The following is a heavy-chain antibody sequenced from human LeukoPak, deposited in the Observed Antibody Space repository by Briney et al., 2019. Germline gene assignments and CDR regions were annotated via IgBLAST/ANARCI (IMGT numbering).Heavy chain of an antibody. CDR3: ARSAKSSHSTYSVVVPAAMRGDYYYYYGMDV. J-gene: IGHJ6*04. V-gene: IGHV3-23*01. Sequence: GGSLRLSCAASGFTFSSYAMSWVRQAPGKGLEWVSAISGNGGSTYYADSVKGRFTISRDNSKNTLYLQMNSLRAEDTAVYYCARSAKSSHSTYSVVVPAAMRGDYYYYYGMDVWGKGTTVTVSS. CDR1: GFTFSSYA. CDR2: ISGNGGST. D-gene: IGHD2-2*01.